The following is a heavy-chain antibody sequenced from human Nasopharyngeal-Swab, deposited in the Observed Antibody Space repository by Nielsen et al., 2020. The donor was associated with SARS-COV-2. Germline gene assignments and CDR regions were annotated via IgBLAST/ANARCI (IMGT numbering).Heavy chain of an antibody. J-gene: IGHJ3*02. CDR3: ANDEPRYDAFDI. Sequence: ESLKISCAASGFTFRSYAISWVRQAPGKGLEWVSVISGSDHTTYYADSVKGRFTISRDNSKNTLYLQMNSLRAEDTAVYYCANDEPRYDAFDIWGQGTMVTVSS. CDR1: GFTFRSYA. CDR2: ISGSDHTT. V-gene: IGHV3-23*01.